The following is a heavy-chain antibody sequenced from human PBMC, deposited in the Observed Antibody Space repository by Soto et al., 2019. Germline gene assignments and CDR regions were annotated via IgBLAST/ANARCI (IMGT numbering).Heavy chain of an antibody. J-gene: IGHJ5*02. CDR2: IYHSGST. Sequence: QVQLQESGPGLVKPSGTLSLTCAVSGGSISSSNWWSWVRQPPGKGLEWIGEIYHSGSTNYNPSLKRXDTXSXAQSKNQFSLKLSSVTAADTAVYYCARRGEYNWFDPWGQGTLVTVSS. CDR1: GGSISSSNW. CDR3: ARRGEYNWFDP. D-gene: IGHD4-17*01. V-gene: IGHV4-4*02.